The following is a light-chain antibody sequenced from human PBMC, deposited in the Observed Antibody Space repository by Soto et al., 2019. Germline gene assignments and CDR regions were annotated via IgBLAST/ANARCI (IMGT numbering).Light chain of an antibody. J-gene: IGLJ1*01. CDR2: ANN. CDR1: SSNIGAGYD. V-gene: IGLV1-40*01. Sequence: QSALTQPPSVSGAPGQRVTISCTGTSSNIGAGYDVHWYQKLPGTAPKLLIYANNNRPSGVPDRFSGSKSGTSASLAITGLQAEDEADYYCQSYDNSLSGLYVFGAGTKLSVL. CDR3: QSYDNSLSGLYV.